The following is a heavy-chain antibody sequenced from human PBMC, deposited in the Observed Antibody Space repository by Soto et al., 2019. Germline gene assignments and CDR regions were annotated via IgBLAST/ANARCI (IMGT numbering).Heavy chain of an antibody. J-gene: IGHJ4*02. Sequence: GGSLRLSCAASGFTFSSYAMTWVRQAPGKGLEWVSSITASGGSTYYADSVKGRFTISRDNSKNTLYLQMNSLRTEDTAVYYCAKSGAMSYFDYWGLGTLVTVSS. CDR1: GFTFSSYA. CDR2: ITASGGST. V-gene: IGHV3-23*01. CDR3: AKSGAMSYFDY. D-gene: IGHD2-2*01.